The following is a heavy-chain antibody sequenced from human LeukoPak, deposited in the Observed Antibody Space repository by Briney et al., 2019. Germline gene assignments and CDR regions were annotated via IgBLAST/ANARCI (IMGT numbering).Heavy chain of an antibody. V-gene: IGHV1-69*01. CDR1: GGTFNRLA. Sequence: SVTLSCKASGGTFNRLALSGVGQAAGQGGEGMGGIIPLFGAANYAQKFQGRVSITADDSTRTAYMELRRLRSEATPVYYCARDGDWFDPWGQGTPVTVSS. CDR2: IIPLFGAA. J-gene: IGHJ5*02. CDR3: ARDGDWFDP.